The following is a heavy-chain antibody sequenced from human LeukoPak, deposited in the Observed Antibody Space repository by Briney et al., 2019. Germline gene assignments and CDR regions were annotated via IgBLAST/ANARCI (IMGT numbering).Heavy chain of an antibody. CDR1: GYTFTGYY. V-gene: IGHV1-2*02. D-gene: IGHD3-22*01. Sequence: GASVKVSCKASGYTFTGYYMHWVRQAPGQGLEWMGWINPNSGGTNYAQKFQGRVTMTRDTSISTAYMELSRLRSDDTAVYYCAVGPTSYYYDSSGYYDDAFDIWGQGTMVTVSS. J-gene: IGHJ3*02. CDR3: AVGPTSYYYDSSGYYDDAFDI. CDR2: INPNSGGT.